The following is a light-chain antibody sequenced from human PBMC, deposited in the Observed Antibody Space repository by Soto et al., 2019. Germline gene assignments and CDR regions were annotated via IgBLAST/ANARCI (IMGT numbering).Light chain of an antibody. CDR2: DAS. CDR3: QQRYNWLT. Sequence: IMMTQSPATLSLSPGERATLSCRAGQNIRSYLAWYQQKSGQAPRLLINDASNRAPGTPARFSGSGSGTDFTLTISSLEPEDSAVYYCQQRYNWLTFGGGTKVEIK. CDR1: QNIRSY. J-gene: IGKJ4*01. V-gene: IGKV3-11*01.